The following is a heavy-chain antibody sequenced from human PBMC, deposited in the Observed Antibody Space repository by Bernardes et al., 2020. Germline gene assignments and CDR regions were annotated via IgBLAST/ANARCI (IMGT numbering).Heavy chain of an antibody. V-gene: IGHV4-34*01. CDR2: INHSGST. D-gene: IGHD2-2*01. Sequence: SETLSLTCAVYGGSFSGYYWSWIRQPPGKGLEWIWEINHSGSTNYNPSLKSRVTISVDTSKNQFSLKLSSVTAADTAVYYCARGSEFVVVPAATPRPYAFDIWGQGTMVTVSS. CDR3: ARGSEFVVVPAATPRPYAFDI. J-gene: IGHJ3*02. CDR1: GGSFSGYY.